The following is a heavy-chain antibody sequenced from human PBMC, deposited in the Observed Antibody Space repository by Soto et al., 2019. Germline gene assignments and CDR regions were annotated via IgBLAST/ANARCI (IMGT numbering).Heavy chain of an antibody. J-gene: IGHJ5*02. V-gene: IGHV4-39*01. CDR1: FHLIIRCHYS. D-gene: IGHD3-3*02. Sequence: PVDTLSLTYSVCFHLIIRCHYSCARVPPPPGKGLEWIGSIFYLGSSYYNPSLKSRVTMSVDTSKNQFSLRLRSMTAADTALYFCARHSLALRKNNWFDPWGQGIMVTVPQ. CDR3: ARHSLALRKNNWFDP. CDR2: IFYLGSS.